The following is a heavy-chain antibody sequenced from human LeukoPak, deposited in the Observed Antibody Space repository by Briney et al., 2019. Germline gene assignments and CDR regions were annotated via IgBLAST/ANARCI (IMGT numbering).Heavy chain of an antibody. J-gene: IGHJ4*02. CDR2: IHYSGVT. Sequence: PSETLSLTCTVSGGSISSSIYYWGWIRQPPGKGLEWIGSIHYSGVTYYNPSLKSRVTIYVDTSRNQFSLKLSSVTAADTAVYYCARPTVTGKIDYWGQGTLVTVSS. CDR3: ARPTVTGKIDY. V-gene: IGHV4-39*01. CDR1: GGSISSSIYY. D-gene: IGHD4-17*01.